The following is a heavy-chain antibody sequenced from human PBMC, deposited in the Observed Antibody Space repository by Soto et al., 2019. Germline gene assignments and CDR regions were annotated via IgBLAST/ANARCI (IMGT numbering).Heavy chain of an antibody. CDR2: IKHDGSEK. CDR1: GFTFSSYW. Sequence: EVQLVESGGGLVQPGGSLRLSCTASGFTFSSYWMSWVRQAPGKGLEWVANIKHDGSEKNYVDSVKGRFTISTDNAKNSGFLQMNSLRAEDTAVYYCARQGGRRTYYYYYGMDVWGQGTTVTVSS. CDR3: ARQGGRRTYYYYYGMDV. J-gene: IGHJ6*02. V-gene: IGHV3-7*01. D-gene: IGHD3-16*01.